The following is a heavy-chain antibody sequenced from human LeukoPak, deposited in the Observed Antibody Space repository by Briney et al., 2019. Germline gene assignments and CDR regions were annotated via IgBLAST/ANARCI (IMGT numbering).Heavy chain of an antibody. D-gene: IGHD6-19*01. V-gene: IGHV3-74*01. J-gene: IGHJ4*02. CDR1: GLTFNNYW. Sequence: PGGSLRLSCAASGLTFNNYWMHWVRQAPGKGLVWVSRIRTDGLETSYADSVKGRFTVSRDNAKNTLYLQMNNLRAEDTAVYYCARGGLTAVAGLDYWGQGTLVTVSS. CDR3: ARGGLTAVAGLDY. CDR2: IRTDGLET.